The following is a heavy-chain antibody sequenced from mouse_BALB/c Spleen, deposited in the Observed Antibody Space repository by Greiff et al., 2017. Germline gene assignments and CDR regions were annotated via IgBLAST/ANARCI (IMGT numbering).Heavy chain of an antibody. CDR2: ISYSGST. D-gene: IGHD1-1*01. J-gene: IGHJ4*01. V-gene: IGHV3-2*02. CDR3: AGDYYGSSSYYYAMDY. Sequence: EVHLVESGPGLVKPSQSLSLTCTVTGYSITSDYAWNWIRQFPGNKLEWMGYISYSGSTSYNPSLKSRISITRDTSKNQFFLQLNSVTTEDTATYYCAGDYYGSSSYYYAMDYWGQGTSVTVSS. CDR1: GYSITSDYA.